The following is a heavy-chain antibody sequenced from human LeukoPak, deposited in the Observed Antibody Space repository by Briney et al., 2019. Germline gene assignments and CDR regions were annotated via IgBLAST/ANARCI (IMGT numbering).Heavy chain of an antibody. Sequence: GGSLRLSCAASGFTFSSYAMSWVRQAPGKGLEWVSAISGSGGSTYCADSVKGRFIISRDNSKNTLYLQMNSLRAEDTAVYYCAKAGGSSSWYSELDYWGQGTLVTVSS. CDR1: GFTFSSYA. J-gene: IGHJ4*02. V-gene: IGHV3-23*01. CDR2: ISGSGGST. D-gene: IGHD6-13*01. CDR3: AKAGGSSSWYSELDY.